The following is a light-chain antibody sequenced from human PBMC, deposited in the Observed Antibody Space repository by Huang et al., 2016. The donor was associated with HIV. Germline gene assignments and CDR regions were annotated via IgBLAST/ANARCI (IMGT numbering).Light chain of an antibody. CDR3: QQYDNLPRFT. Sequence: DIQMTQSPSSLSASVGDRVTITCQASQDISNYLKWYQQKPGKAPKLLIYDASNLETGVSSRFSGSGSGTDFTFTISSLQPEDIATYYCQQYDNLPRFTFGPGTKVDIK. V-gene: IGKV1-33*01. J-gene: IGKJ3*01. CDR1: QDISNY. CDR2: DAS.